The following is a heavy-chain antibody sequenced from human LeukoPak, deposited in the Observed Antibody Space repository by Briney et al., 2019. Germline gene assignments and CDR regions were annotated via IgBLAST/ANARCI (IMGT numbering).Heavy chain of an antibody. CDR1: GGTFSSSA. V-gene: IGHV1-69*04. D-gene: IGHD5-18*01. CDR2: IIPALNIT. Sequence: SVKVSCKTSGGTFSSSAITWVRQAPGQGLEWMGRIIPALNITSYAQKFQGRVTITADTSTSTAYMELSSLRSEETAVCYCARDQGLTAPPPYGLDVWGQGTTVTVSS. J-gene: IGHJ6*02. CDR3: ARDQGLTAPPPYGLDV.